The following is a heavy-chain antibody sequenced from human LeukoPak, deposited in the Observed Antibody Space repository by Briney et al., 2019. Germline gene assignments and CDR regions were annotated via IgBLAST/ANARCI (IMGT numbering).Heavy chain of an antibody. CDR2: ISYDGSNK. V-gene: IGHV3-30*14. Sequence: GALRLSCAASGFTFSSYAMHWVRQAPGKGLEWVAVISYDGSNKYYADSVKGRFTISRDNSKNTLYLQMNSLRAEDTAVYYCARGGYSSSWFLNWFDPWGQGTLDTVSS. D-gene: IGHD6-13*01. CDR1: GFTFSSYA. J-gene: IGHJ5*02. CDR3: ARGGYSSSWFLNWFDP.